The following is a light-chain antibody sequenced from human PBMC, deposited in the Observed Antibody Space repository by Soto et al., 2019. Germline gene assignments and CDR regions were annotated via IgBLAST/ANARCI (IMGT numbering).Light chain of an antibody. CDR3: SSYTGSSTLYV. V-gene: IGLV2-14*01. CDR1: SSVVGTYNY. Sequence: QSALPQPASVSGSPGQSITISCTGTSSVVGTYNYVSWYQQHPGKAPKVMIYEVTYRPSGVSNRFSGSKSGNTASLTISGLQAEDEAEYYCSSYTGSSTLYVFGTGTKVTVL. J-gene: IGLJ1*01. CDR2: EVT.